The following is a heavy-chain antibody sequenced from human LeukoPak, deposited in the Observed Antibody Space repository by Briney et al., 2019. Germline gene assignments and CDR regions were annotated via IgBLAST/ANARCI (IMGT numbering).Heavy chain of an antibody. CDR2: IYPGDSDT. D-gene: IGHD5-24*01. CDR3: AGREMTTPYFDN. Sequence: GGSLRLSCAVSGFTSSSYDMSWVRQAPGKGLEWMGIIYPGDSDTRYSPSFQGQVTISADKSISTAYLQWGSLRASDTAMYYCAGREMTTPYFDNWGQGTLVTVSS. CDR1: GFTSSSYD. J-gene: IGHJ4*02. V-gene: IGHV5-51*01.